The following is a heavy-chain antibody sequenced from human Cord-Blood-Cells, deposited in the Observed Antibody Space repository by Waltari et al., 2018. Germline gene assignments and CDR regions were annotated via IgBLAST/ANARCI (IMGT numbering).Heavy chain of an antibody. J-gene: IGHJ4*02. V-gene: IGHV3-74*01. CDR1: AFTYSTDW. CDR2: INSDGSST. CDR3: ALTGSGLS. D-gene: IGHD3-3*01. Sequence: EVQLVESGGGLVQPGGPLSLSCVASAFTYSTDWLDWVRQAPGKGLVWVSRINSDGSSTSYADSVKGRFTISRDNAKNTLYLQMNSLRAEDTAVYYCALTGSGLSWGQGTLVTVSS.